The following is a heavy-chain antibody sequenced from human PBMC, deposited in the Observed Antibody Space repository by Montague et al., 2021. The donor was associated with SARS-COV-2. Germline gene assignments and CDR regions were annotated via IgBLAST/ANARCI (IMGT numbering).Heavy chain of an antibody. CDR1: GASVGRSD. J-gene: IGHJ3*02. V-gene: IGHV4-59*02. D-gene: IGHD2-2*01. Sequence: SETLSFTCTVSGASVGRSDWVWIRQSPGKGLEWIGYFYSVGSTDYNPSLKSQATISRDTSKNQFSLKVRSVTAADTAVYYCARETMPADAFDIWGQGTMVTVSS. CDR2: FYSVGST. CDR3: ARETMPADAFDI.